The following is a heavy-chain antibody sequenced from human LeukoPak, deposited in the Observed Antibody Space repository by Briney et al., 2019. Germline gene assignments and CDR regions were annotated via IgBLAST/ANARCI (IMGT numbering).Heavy chain of an antibody. D-gene: IGHD3-22*01. V-gene: IGHV5-51*01. J-gene: IGHJ3*02. CDR3: ARGGHYYDNPSDAFDI. Sequence: GESLKISCKGSGYSFTSYWIGWVRQMPGKGLEWMGIIYPGDSDTRYSPSFQGQVTISADKSISTAYLQWSSLKASDTAMYYCARGGHYYDNPSDAFDIRGQGTMVTVSS. CDR2: IYPGDSDT. CDR1: GYSFTSYW.